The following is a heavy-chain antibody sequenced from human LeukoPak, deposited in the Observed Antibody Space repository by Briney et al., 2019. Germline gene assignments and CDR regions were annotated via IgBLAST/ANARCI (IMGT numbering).Heavy chain of an antibody. CDR3: AKARAGDITAAFNY. J-gene: IGHJ4*02. CDR1: GFTFSSYA. CDR2: ISYDGSNK. V-gene: IGHV3-30-3*01. D-gene: IGHD6-13*01. Sequence: PGRSPRLSCAASGFTFSSYAMHWVRQAPGKGLEWVAVISYDGSNKYYADSVKGRFTISRDNSENTLNLQMNSLRAEDTAIYYCAKARAGDITAAFNYWGQGTLVTVSS.